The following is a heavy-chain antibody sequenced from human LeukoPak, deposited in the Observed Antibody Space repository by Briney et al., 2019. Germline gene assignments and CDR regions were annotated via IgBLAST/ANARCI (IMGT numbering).Heavy chain of an antibody. Sequence: GASVKVSCKASGYTFTGYYMHWVRQAPGQGLEWMGIINPSDGNTNYAQKFQGRVTMTRDTSTSAVYMELSSLRSEDTAVYYCARDPSAGDSIAFYFDYWGQGTLVTVSS. CDR2: INPSDGNT. CDR1: GYTFTGYY. D-gene: IGHD2-21*02. J-gene: IGHJ4*02. V-gene: IGHV1-46*01. CDR3: ARDPSAGDSIAFYFDY.